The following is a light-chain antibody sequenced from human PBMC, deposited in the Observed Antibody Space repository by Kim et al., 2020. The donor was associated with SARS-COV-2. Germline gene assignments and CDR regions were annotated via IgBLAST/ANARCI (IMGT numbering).Light chain of an antibody. V-gene: IGKV1-39*01. J-gene: IGKJ1*01. Sequence: IQMTQSPSSLSASVGDRVTITCRASQSISSYLNWYQQKPGKAPKLLIYAASSLQSGVPSRFSGSGSGTDFTLTISSLQPEHFATYYCQQSYNTPRTFGQGTKVDIK. CDR3: QQSYNTPRT. CDR1: QSISSY. CDR2: AAS.